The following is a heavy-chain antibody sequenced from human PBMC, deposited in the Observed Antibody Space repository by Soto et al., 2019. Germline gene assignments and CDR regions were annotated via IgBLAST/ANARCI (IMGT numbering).Heavy chain of an antibody. V-gene: IGHV1-69*04. CDR2: IIPILGIA. J-gene: IGHJ4*02. D-gene: IGHD2-2*01. Sequence: SVKVCCKASGVTFSSYTISWVRQAPGQGLEWMGRIIPILGIANYAQKFQGRVTITADKSTSTAYMELSSLRSEDTAVYYCARDRYCSSTSCYEMDYWGEGTLVTVSS. CDR1: GVTFSSYT. CDR3: ARDRYCSSTSCYEMDY.